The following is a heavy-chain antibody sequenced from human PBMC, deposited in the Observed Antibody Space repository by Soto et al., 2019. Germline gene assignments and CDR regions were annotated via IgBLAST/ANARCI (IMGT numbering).Heavy chain of an antibody. CDR1: GSSIGSSYY. CDR2: IHHGGSS. Sequence: QVQLEESGPGLLRPSETLSLTCAVSGSSIGSSYYWGWIRQPPGKGLEWIGTIHHGGSSFYNPSLKSRVTMSVDTSKNQFSLKLRSVTAADTAVYFCARHLYDYVWGSYRHWGQGTLVTVSS. V-gene: IGHV4-38-2*01. J-gene: IGHJ4*02. D-gene: IGHD3-16*02. CDR3: ARHLYDYVWGSYRH.